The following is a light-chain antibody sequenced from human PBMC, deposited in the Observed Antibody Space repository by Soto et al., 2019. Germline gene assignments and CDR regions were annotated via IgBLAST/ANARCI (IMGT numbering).Light chain of an antibody. CDR2: SAS. Sequence: IVMTQSPATLSVSPGERATLSCSASQSVNSDLAWYHQKPGQAPRLLIYSASTRATGIPARFSGSGSGTEFTLTINSLQSEDFAVYYCEHYNNWPRTFGQGTKVEIK. CDR1: QSVNSD. V-gene: IGKV3-15*01. CDR3: EHYNNWPRT. J-gene: IGKJ1*01.